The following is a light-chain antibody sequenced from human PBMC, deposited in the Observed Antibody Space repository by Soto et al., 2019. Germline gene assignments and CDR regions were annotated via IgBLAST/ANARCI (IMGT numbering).Light chain of an antibody. V-gene: IGLV2-14*01. Sequence: QSALTQPASVSGSPGQSITISCTGTGSDIGGYNYVSWYQQHPGKAPKVMIYEVSNRPSGVSNRFSASKSGNTASLPISGLQAEDEADYSCTSYTSSSPVVFGGGTKLTVL. CDR2: EVS. J-gene: IGLJ2*01. CDR1: GSDIGGYNY. CDR3: TSYTSSSPVV.